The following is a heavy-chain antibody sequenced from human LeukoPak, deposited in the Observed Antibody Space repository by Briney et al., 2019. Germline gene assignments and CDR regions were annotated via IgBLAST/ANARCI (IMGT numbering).Heavy chain of an antibody. CDR1: GFTFSDYY. Sequence: GGSLRLSCAASGFTFSDYYMSWIRQAPGKGLEWVSYISSSGGTIYYADSVKGRFTISRDNAKNSLYLQMNSLRAEDTAVYYCARVDCSGGSCYSDYWGQGTLVTVSS. CDR2: ISSSGGTI. CDR3: ARVDCSGGSCYSDY. D-gene: IGHD2-15*01. V-gene: IGHV3-11*01. J-gene: IGHJ4*02.